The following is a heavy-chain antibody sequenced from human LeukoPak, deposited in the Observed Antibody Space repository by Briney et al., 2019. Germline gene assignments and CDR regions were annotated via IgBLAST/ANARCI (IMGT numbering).Heavy chain of an antibody. D-gene: IGHD2/OR15-2a*01. CDR2: TYFRSKWY. CDR3: ARDRNFGGDYNTIDY. V-gene: IGHV6-1*01. J-gene: IGHJ4*02. CDR1: GDSASSTSAT. Sequence: SQTLSLTCAISGDSASSTSATWIWIRQSPSRGLEWLGRTYFRSKWYNAVSVKSRITINPDTSKNQVSLQLNSVTPEDTAVYYCARDRNFGGDYNTIDYWGQGTLVTVSS.